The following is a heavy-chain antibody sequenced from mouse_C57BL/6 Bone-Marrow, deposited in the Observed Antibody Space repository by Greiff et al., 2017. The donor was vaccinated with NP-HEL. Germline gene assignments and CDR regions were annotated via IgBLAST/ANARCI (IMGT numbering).Heavy chain of an antibody. CDR3: ARRAFTNGRDPHYYAMDY. D-gene: IGHD1-1*01. V-gene: IGHV5-17*01. CDR2: ISSGSSTI. J-gene: IGHJ4*01. CDR1: GFTFTDYG. Sequence: EVMLVESGGGLVKPGGSLKLSCAASGFTFTDYGMHWVRQAPEKGLEWVAYISSGSSTIYYADTVKGRITLARDNAKDTQFLQLTSLRSEDTAMYYCARRAFTNGRDPHYYAMDYWGQGTSVTVSS.